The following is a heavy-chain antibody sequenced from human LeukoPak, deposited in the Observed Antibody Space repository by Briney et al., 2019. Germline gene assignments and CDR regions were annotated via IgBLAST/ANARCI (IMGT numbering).Heavy chain of an antibody. D-gene: IGHD4-17*01. V-gene: IGHV3-30*02. CDR1: GFTFSSYG. Sequence: PGGSLRLSCAASGFTFSSYGVHWVRQAPGKGLEWVAFIRYDGSNKYYADSVKGRFTISRDNSKNTLYLQMNSLRAEDTAVYYCARDTYTTVTAMDVWGKGTTVTVSS. CDR3: ARDTYTTVTAMDV. J-gene: IGHJ6*03. CDR2: IRYDGSNK.